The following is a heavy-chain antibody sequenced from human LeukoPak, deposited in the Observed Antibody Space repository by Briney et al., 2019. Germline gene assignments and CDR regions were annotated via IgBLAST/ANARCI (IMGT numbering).Heavy chain of an antibody. J-gene: IGHJ4*02. Sequence: GGSLRLSCAASGFTFSSYTMNWVRQAPGKGLEWVSSISSSSNYIYNADSVKGRFTISRDNAKNSLYLQMNSLRAEDTAVYFCARGYSYGYVPFWGQGTLVTVSS. V-gene: IGHV3-21*01. D-gene: IGHD5-18*01. CDR3: ARGYSYGYVPF. CDR1: GFTFSSYT. CDR2: ISSSSNYI.